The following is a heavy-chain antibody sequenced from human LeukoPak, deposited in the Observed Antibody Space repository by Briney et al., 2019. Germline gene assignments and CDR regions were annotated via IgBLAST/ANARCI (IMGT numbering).Heavy chain of an antibody. D-gene: IGHD6-19*01. CDR1: GFTFSSYW. CDR3: ARERTIAVAGGGFDY. Sequence: PGGSLRLSCAASGFTFSSYWMHWVRQAPGKGLVWVSRINSDGSSTSYADSVKGRFTISRDNAKNTLYLQMNSLRAEGTAVYYCARERTIAVAGGGFDYWGQGTLVTVSS. CDR2: INSDGSST. V-gene: IGHV3-74*01. J-gene: IGHJ4*02.